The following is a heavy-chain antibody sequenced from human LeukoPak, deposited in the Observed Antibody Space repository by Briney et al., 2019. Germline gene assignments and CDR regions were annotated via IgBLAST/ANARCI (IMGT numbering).Heavy chain of an antibody. CDR1: GAPISGSGYY. CDR2: IYYSGST. CDR3: AKSGGYGLIDY. D-gene: IGHD1-26*01. Sequence: SETLSLTCAVSGAPISGSGYYWGWIRQPPGKGLEWIGNIYYSGSTYYNASLQSRVTISIDTSKNQFSLRLNSVTAADTAMYYCAKSGGYGLIDYWGQGTLVTVSS. V-gene: IGHV4-39*01. J-gene: IGHJ4*02.